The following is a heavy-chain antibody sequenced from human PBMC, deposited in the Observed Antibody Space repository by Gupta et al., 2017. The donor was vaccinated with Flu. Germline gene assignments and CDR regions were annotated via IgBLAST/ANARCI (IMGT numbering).Heavy chain of an antibody. Sequence: RQATGQGPEWMGWMNPDSGDTDYAQSFQGRVTMTGNTSISTAYMELSRLRSEDTAVYYCARVVRLHTSDYNYYYAMDVWGQGTTVTVSS. D-gene: IGHD1-26*01. CDR2: MNPDSGDT. CDR3: ARVVRLHTSDYNYYYAMDV. V-gene: IGHV1-8*01. J-gene: IGHJ6*02.